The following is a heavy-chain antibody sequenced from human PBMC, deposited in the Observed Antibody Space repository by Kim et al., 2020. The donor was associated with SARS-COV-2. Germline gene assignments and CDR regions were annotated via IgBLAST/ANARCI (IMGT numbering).Heavy chain of an antibody. CDR1: GGSISSSSYY. Sequence: SETLSLTCTVSGGSISSSSYYWGWIRQPPGKGLEWIGTIYYSGTSYYNPSLRSRVTISIDTSKNQFSLKLSSVTAADTAVYYCARHESYYYYMDVWGKGTTVTVSS. J-gene: IGHJ6*03. V-gene: IGHV4-39*01. CDR2: IYYSGTS. CDR3: ARHESYYYYMDV.